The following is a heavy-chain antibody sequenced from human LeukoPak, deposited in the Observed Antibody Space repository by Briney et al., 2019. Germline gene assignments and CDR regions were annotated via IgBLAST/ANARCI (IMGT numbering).Heavy chain of an antibody. Sequence: GGSLRLSCAASGFTFSSYGMHWVHQAPGKGLEWVAFIRYDGSNKYYADSVKGRFTISRDNPKNTLYLQMNSLRAEDTAVYYCAKDPNDYGDYFDYWGQGTLVTVSS. CDR1: GFTFSSYG. V-gene: IGHV3-30*02. CDR2: IRYDGSNK. CDR3: AKDPNDYGDYFDY. J-gene: IGHJ4*02. D-gene: IGHD4-17*01.